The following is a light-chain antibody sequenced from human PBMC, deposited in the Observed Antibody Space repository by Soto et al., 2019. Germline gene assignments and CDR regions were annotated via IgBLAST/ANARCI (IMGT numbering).Light chain of an antibody. J-gene: IGKJ1*01. Sequence: ENVLTQSPGTLSLSPGERATLSCRASQSVRSSYLAWFQHKPGQAPRLLIYGASTRATGIPDRFSGSGSGTDFTLTISRLEPEDFAVYYCQQYGDSPHTFGQGPKVEIK. CDR3: QQYGDSPHT. CDR2: GAS. CDR1: QSVRSSY. V-gene: IGKV3-20*01.